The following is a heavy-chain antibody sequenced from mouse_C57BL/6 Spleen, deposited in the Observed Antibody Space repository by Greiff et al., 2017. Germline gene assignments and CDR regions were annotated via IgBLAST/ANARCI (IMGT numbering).Heavy chain of an antibody. CDR2: IRNKANGYTT. Sequence: EVMLVESGGGLVQPGGSLSLSCAASGFTFTDYYMSWVRQPPGKALEWLGFIRNKANGYTTEYSASVKGRFTISRDNSQSILYLQMNALRAEDSATYYCARSPRYFDYWGQGTTLTVSS. CDR3: ARSPRYFDY. CDR1: GFTFTDYY. V-gene: IGHV7-3*01. J-gene: IGHJ2*01.